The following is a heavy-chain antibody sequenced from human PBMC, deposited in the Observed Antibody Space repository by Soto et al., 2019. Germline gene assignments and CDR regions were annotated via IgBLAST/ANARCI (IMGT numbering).Heavy chain of an antibody. Sequence: SVKVSCKASGGTFSSYAISWVRQAPGQGLEWMGGIIPIFGTANYAQKFQGRVTITADESTSTAYMELSSLRSEDTAVYYCADGYCSGGSCYSKAQYGMDVWGQGTTVTVSS. D-gene: IGHD2-15*01. CDR1: GGTFSSYA. V-gene: IGHV1-69*13. CDR2: IIPIFGTA. CDR3: ADGYCSGGSCYSKAQYGMDV. J-gene: IGHJ6*02.